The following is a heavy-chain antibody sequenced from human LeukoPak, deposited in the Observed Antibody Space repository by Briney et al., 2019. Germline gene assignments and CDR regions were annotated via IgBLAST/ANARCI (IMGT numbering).Heavy chain of an antibody. J-gene: IGHJ4*02. CDR2: ISWDGGST. D-gene: IGHD2-15*01. CDR1: GFTFDDYT. Sequence: GSLRLSCAASGFTFDDYTMHWVRQAPGKGLEWVSLISWDGGSTYYADSVKGRFTISRDSSKNSLYLQMNSLRTEDTALYYCAKDKDGYFDYWGQGTLVTVSS. V-gene: IGHV3-43*01. CDR3: AKDKDGYFDY.